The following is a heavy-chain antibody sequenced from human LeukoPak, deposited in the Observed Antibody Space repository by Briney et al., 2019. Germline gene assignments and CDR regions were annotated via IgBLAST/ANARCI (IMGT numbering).Heavy chain of an antibody. J-gene: IGHJ5*02. CDR2: IYSGGST. CDR1: GFTVSSNY. Sequence: GGSLRLSCAASGFTVSSNYMSWVRQAPGKGLEWVSVIYSGGSTYYADSVKGRFTISRDNAKNSLYLQMNSLRAEDTAVYYCASDGSYDYVWGSYRHNWFDPWGQGTLVTVSS. CDR3: ASDGSYDYVWGSYRHNWFDP. D-gene: IGHD3-16*02. V-gene: IGHV3-66*01.